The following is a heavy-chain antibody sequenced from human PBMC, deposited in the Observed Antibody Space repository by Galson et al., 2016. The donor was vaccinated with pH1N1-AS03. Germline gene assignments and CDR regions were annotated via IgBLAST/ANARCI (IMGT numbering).Heavy chain of an antibody. CDR3: TRSQSFYVDYFDN. V-gene: IGHV3-30*03. J-gene: IGHJ4*02. CDR2: ISYDESKK. Sequence: SLRLSCAASGFTFRSYGMHWVRQTTGTGLQWVAVISYDESKKLYADSVRDRSTISRANSKNTLYLQMNSLRTEDTAVYFCTRSQSFYVDYFDNWGQGTLVTVSS. D-gene: IGHD3-10*02. CDR1: GFTFRSYG.